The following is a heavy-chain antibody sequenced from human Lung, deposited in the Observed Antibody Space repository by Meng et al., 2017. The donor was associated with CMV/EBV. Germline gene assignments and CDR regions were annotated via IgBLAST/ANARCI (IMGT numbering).Heavy chain of an antibody. CDR3: ASASSGWYNNWFDP. J-gene: IGHJ5*02. D-gene: IGHD6-19*01. Sequence: SXTXSLXCAVYGGSFSGYYWSWIRQPPGKGLEWIGEINHSGSTNYNPSLKSRVTISVDTSKNQFSLKLSSVTAADTAVYYYASASSGWYNNWFDPWGQGPLVTVSS. CDR1: GGSFSGYY. CDR2: INHSGST. V-gene: IGHV4-34*01.